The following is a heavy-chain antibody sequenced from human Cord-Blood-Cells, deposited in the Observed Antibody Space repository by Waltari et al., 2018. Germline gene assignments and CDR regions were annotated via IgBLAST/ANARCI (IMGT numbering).Heavy chain of an antibody. D-gene: IGHD6-19*01. V-gene: IGHV1-3*01. J-gene: IGHJ4*02. CDR2: INAGNGNT. CDR1: GYPFTSYA. Sequence: QVQLVQSGAEVKKPGASVKVSCKASGYPFTSYAMHWVRQAPGQRLEWMGWINAGNGNTKYSQKFQGRVTITRDTSASTAYMELSSLRSEDTAVYYCASSIVAVAGDYWGQGTLVTVSS. CDR3: ASSIVAVAGDY.